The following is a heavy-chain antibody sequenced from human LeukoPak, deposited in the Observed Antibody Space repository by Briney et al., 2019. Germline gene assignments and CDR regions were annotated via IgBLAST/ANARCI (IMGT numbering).Heavy chain of an antibody. Sequence: GGSLRLSCAASGFTFSDYALGWVRQAPGRGLEWVATLSGSGAGAYYSDSVQGRFTISRDNSKRTLFLQMNSLRAEDTAFYYCAKAELGVDTFFDYWGQGTLVTVSS. V-gene: IGHV3-23*01. D-gene: IGHD3-3*01. CDR2: LSGSGAGA. CDR1: GFTFSDYA. J-gene: IGHJ4*02. CDR3: AKAELGVDTFFDY.